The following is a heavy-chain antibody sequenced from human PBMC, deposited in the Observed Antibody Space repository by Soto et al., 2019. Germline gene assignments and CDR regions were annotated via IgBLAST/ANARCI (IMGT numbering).Heavy chain of an antibody. D-gene: IGHD2-2*01. CDR3: TTEVDIVVVPSAAWFGP. CDR2: IKSKTDGGTT. Sequence: EVPLVESGGGLVKPGGSLRLSCAASGFTFSNAWMNWVRQAPGKGLEWVGRIKSKTDGGTTDYAAPVKGRFTISRDDSKNTLYLQMNRLKIEDTAVYYCTTEVDIVVVPSAAWFGPWGQGTLVTVSS. CDR1: GFTFSNAW. V-gene: IGHV3-15*07. J-gene: IGHJ5*02.